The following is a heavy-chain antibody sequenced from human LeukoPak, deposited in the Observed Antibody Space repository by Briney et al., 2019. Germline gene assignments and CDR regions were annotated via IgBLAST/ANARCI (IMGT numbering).Heavy chain of an antibody. CDR1: GFTFSSYW. V-gene: IGHV3-74*01. J-gene: IGHJ6*03. CDR2: INSDGSST. CDR3: ARDKGGTYYYYMDV. Sequence: PGGSLRLSCAASGFTFSSYWMHWVRHAPGKGLVWVSRINSDGSSTSYADSVKGRFTISRDNAKNTLYLQMNSLRAEDTAVYYCARDKGGTYYYYMDVWGKGTTVTVSS.